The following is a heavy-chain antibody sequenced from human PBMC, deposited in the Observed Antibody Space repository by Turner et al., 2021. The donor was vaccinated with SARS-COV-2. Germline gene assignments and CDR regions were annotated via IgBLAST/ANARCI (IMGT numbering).Heavy chain of an antibody. D-gene: IGHD2-15*01. J-gene: IGHJ4*02. V-gene: IGHV4-59*01. Sequence: QVQLQESGPVLVKPSATLSLTCTVSGAAISGSYWSWVRQPPGKGLEWIGYIQFRGTTNYNPSLRSRVTISLDTSKSQFSLHLRSVTAADTDVYYCTRELGYCSDGSCRFEYDYWGQGTLVTVSS. CDR1: GAAISGSY. CDR2: IQFRGTT. CDR3: TRELGYCSDGSCRFEYDY.